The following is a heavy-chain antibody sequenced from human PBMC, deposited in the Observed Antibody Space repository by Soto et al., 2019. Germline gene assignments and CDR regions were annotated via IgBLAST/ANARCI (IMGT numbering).Heavy chain of an antibody. Sequence: LRLSCAASGFTFSSYDMHWVRQGTGKGLEWISGIGIAGDTYYPGSVKGRFTISRENAKNSLYLQMNNLRAGDTAMYYCVGSITGTTDFDYWGRGTLVTVSS. D-gene: IGHD1-7*01. V-gene: IGHV3-13*01. CDR1: GFTFSSYD. CDR3: VGSITGTTDFDY. CDR2: IGIAGDT. J-gene: IGHJ4*02.